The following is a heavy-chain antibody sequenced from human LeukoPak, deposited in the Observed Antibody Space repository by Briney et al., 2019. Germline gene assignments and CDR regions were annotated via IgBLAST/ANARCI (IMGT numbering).Heavy chain of an antibody. CDR1: GFTFSSYG. V-gene: IGHV3-30*03. CDR2: ISYDGSNK. Sequence: GRSLRLSCAASGFTFSSYGMHWVRQAPGKGLEWVAVISYDGSNKYYADSVKGRFTISRDNAKNSLYLQMNSLRAEDTAVYYCARLTKNAYDSSGGFDYWGQGTLVTVSS. CDR3: ARLTKNAYDSSGGFDY. J-gene: IGHJ4*02. D-gene: IGHD3-22*01.